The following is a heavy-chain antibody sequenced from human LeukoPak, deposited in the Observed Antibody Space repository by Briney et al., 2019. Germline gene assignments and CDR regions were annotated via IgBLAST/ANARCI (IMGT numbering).Heavy chain of an antibody. V-gene: IGHV4-34*01. CDR3: ARGRSYNWFDP. Sequence: SETLSLTCAVNGGSFSGFYCTWIRQPPGKGLEWIGEVNHSGGTQYNPSLKSRVTLSVDSSNNHFSLKLTSVTAADTAVYYCARGRSYNWFDPWGQGTLVTVSS. CDR2: VNHSGGT. CDR1: GGSFSGFY. J-gene: IGHJ5*02.